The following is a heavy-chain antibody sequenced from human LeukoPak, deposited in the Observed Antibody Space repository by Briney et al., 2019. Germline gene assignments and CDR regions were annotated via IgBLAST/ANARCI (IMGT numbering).Heavy chain of an antibody. V-gene: IGHV3-48*04. CDR3: ARDGGQQLVGSY. CDR2: ISGSSSTI. Sequence: GGSLRLSCAASGFTFSSYSMNWVRQAPGKGLEWVSYISGSSSTIYYADSVKGRFTISRDNAKNSLFLQMNSLRVEDTAVYYCARDGGQQLVGSYWGQGTLVTVSS. J-gene: IGHJ4*02. CDR1: GFTFSSYS. D-gene: IGHD6-13*01.